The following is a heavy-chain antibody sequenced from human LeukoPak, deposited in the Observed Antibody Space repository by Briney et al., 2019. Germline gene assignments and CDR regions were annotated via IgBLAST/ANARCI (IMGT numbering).Heavy chain of an antibody. J-gene: IGHJ4*02. V-gene: IGHV4-34*01. D-gene: IGHD6-13*01. Sequence: TSETLSLTCAVYGGSFSGYYWSWIRQPPGKGLEWIGEINHSGSTNYNPSLKSRVTISVDTSKNQFSLKLSSVTAAATAVYYCARVNCSRLLNYYWGQGTLVTVSS. CDR1: GGSFSGYY. CDR2: INHSGST. CDR3: ARVNCSRLLNYY.